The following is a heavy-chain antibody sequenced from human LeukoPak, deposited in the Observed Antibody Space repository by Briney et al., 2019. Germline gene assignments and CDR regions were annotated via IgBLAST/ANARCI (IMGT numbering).Heavy chain of an antibody. V-gene: IGHV1-46*01. CDR3: ARVAPPSPMNDAFDI. CDR1: GYTFTSYY. CDR2: INPSGGST. J-gene: IGHJ3*02. Sequence: ASVKVSCKASGYTFTSYYMHWVRQAPGQGLEWMGIINPSGGSTSYAQKFQGRVTMTRDMSTSTVYMELSSLRSEDTAVYYCARVAPPSPMNDAFDIWGQGTMVTVSS.